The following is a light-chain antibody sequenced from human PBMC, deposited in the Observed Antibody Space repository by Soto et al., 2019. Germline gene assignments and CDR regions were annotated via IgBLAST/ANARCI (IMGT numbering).Light chain of an antibody. CDR3: SSYTSSTLYV. CDR1: SSDVGGYNY. J-gene: IGLJ1*01. CDR2: EVT. V-gene: IGLV2-14*01. Sequence: QSVLTQPASVSGSPGQSMTISCTGTSSDVGGYNYVSWYQQYPGKAPKLMIYEVTNRPSGVSNRFSGSKSGNTASLTISGLQAEDEADYYCSSYTSSTLYVFGTGTKVTVL.